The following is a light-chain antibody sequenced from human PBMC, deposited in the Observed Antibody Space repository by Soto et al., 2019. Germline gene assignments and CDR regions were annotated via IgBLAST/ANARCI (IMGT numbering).Light chain of an antibody. J-gene: IGKJ2*01. V-gene: IGKV1-39*01. Sequence: DIQMTQSPSSLSASVGDRVTITCRASQTISNSLNWYQQKPGKAPKLLIYTASSLQSGVPSRFSGSGSGTDFNLSISSLQPEDFATYYCQQSYSIPYTFGQGTRLEIK. CDR2: TAS. CDR3: QQSYSIPYT. CDR1: QTISNS.